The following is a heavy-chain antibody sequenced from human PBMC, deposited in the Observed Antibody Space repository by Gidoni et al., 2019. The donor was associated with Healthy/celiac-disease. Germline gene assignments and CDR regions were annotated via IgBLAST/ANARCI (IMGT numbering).Heavy chain of an antibody. D-gene: IGHD6-19*01. Sequence: QVQLVQSGAEVKKPGSSVKVSCKASGGTFSSYAIRWVRQAPGQGLAWMGGIIPIFGTANYAQKFQGRVTITADESTSTAYMELSSLRSEDTAVYYCAAWGIAVAGPDYWGQGTLVTVSS. CDR3: AAWGIAVAGPDY. V-gene: IGHV1-69*01. CDR2: IIPIFGTA. CDR1: GGTFSSYA. J-gene: IGHJ4*02.